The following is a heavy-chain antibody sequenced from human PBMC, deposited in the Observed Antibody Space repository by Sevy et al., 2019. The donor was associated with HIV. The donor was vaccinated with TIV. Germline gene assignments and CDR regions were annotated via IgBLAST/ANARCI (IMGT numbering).Heavy chain of an antibody. V-gene: IGHV3-7*01. CDR1: GFTFSVYW. CDR2: MKEDGSDK. CDR3: VREGVGGYSYSLDC. D-gene: IGHD5-18*01. Sequence: GESLKISCAASGFTFSVYWMSWVRQAPGKGREWVATMKEDGSDKDYVDSVKGRFTISRDNAKNSLYLQMNSLRAEDTAVYYCVREGVGGYSYSLDCWGQGTLVTVSS. J-gene: IGHJ4*02.